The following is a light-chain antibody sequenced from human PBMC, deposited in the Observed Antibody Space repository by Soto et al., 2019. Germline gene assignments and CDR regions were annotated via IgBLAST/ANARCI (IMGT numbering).Light chain of an antibody. V-gene: IGLV2-23*02. Sequence: QSALTQPASVSGSPGQSITISCTGTSSDVGSYNLVSWYQQLPGKAPILIIYEVNERPSGISNRFSGSKSGNTASLTISGLQGEDEADYYCCSNAGSSIFVFGGGTKLTVL. CDR3: CSNAGSSIFV. CDR1: SSDVGSYNL. J-gene: IGLJ2*01. CDR2: EVN.